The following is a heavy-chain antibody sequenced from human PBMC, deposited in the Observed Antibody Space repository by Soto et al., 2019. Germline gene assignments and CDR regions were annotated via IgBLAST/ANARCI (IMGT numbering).Heavy chain of an antibody. CDR1: GGSISDGAYY. CDR3: ARVDSSSWFDY. V-gene: IGHV4-31*03. Sequence: QVQLQESGPGLVKPSQTLSLTCSVSGGSISDGAYYWSWIRQHPRKGLEWIGYIYYSGDTQYNPSLKSRVTXSXXMSRNQFSLKLSSVTAADTAVYYCARVDSSSWFDYWGQGTLVTVSS. D-gene: IGHD6-13*01. CDR2: IYYSGDT. J-gene: IGHJ4*02.